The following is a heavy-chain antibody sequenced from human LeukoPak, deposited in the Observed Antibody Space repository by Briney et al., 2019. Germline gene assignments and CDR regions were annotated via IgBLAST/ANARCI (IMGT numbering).Heavy chain of an antibody. CDR3: TRDATRTRWIQLAPFDY. Sequence: PGGSLRLSCTASGFTFGDYAMSWFRQAPGKGLEWVGFIRSKAYGGTTEYAASVKGRFTISRDDSKSIAYLQMNSLKTEDTAVYYCTRDATRTRWIQLAPFDYWGQGTLVTVSS. CDR1: GFTFGDYA. CDR2: IRSKAYGGTT. V-gene: IGHV3-49*03. J-gene: IGHJ4*02. D-gene: IGHD5-18*01.